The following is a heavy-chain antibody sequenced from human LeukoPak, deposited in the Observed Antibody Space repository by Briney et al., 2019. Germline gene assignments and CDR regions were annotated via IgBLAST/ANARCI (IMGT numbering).Heavy chain of an antibody. CDR2: IKEDGSEK. CDR3: ARGYGVAY. V-gene: IGHV3-7*01. CDR1: GFTLCSYW. D-gene: IGHD4/OR15-4a*01. Sequence: GGSLRLSCAASGFTLCSYWMAWVRQAPGKGLEWVANIKEDGSEKHYVDSVKGRFTISRDNAKNSLYLQMNSLRAEDTAVYYCARGYGVAYWGQGTLVIVSS. J-gene: IGHJ4*02.